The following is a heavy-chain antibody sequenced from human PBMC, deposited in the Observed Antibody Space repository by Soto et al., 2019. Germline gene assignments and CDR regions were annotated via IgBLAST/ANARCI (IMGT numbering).Heavy chain of an antibody. J-gene: IGHJ3*02. V-gene: IGHV3-20*04. Sequence: GGSHRVSSGVAGFTCEDYGMSWVRQAPGKGLECVSGINWNGGSTGYADSLKGRFTISRDNTKNSLYLQMNSLRAEDTALYYCARNLLGAFDISGQGTMVTVSS. CDR1: GFTCEDYG. CDR2: INWNGGST. CDR3: ARNLLGAFDI.